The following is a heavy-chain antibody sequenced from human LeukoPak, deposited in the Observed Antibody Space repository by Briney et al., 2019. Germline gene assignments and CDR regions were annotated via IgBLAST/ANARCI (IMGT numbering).Heavy chain of an antibody. D-gene: IGHD2-21*02. V-gene: IGHV3-74*01. CDR2: INSDGSST. CDR1: GFTLSSYW. CDR3: ATYVDTSIPPCLDV. Sequence: GGSLRLSCAASGFTLSSYWMHWVRQAPGKGLMWVSRINSDGSSTNYADSVKGRFTISRDNAKNTLYLQMNSLRADDTAVYYGATYVDTSIPPCLDVWGKGTTVTVSS. J-gene: IGHJ6*04.